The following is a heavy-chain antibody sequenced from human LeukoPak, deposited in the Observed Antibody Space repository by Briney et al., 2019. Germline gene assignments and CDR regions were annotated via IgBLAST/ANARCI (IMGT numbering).Heavy chain of an antibody. CDR3: AREVAGADGSWFDP. J-gene: IGHJ5*02. D-gene: IGHD6-19*01. CDR1: GFIFSSYS. V-gene: IGHV3-30*03. CDR2: ISYDGSNK. Sequence: PGGSLRLSCAASGFIFSSYSMNWVRQAPGKGLAWVAVISYDGSNKYYADSVKGRFTISRDNSKNTLYLQMNSLRAEDTAVYYCAREVAGADGSWFDPWGQGTLVTVSS.